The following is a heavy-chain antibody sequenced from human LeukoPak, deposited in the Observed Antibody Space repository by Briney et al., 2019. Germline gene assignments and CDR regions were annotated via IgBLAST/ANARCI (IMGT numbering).Heavy chain of an antibody. CDR2: ISYDGSNK. Sequence: GGSLRLSCAASGFTFSSYGMHWVRQAPGKGLEWVAVISYDGSNKYYADSVKGRFTISRDNSKNTLYLQMNSLRAEDTAVYYCAKDPSVAGNYYFDYWGQGILVTVSS. CDR3: AKDPSVAGNYYFDY. CDR1: GFTFSSYG. J-gene: IGHJ4*02. V-gene: IGHV3-30*18. D-gene: IGHD6-19*01.